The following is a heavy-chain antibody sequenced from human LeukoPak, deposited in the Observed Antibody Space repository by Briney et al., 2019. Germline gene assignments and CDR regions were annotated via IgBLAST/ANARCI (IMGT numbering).Heavy chain of an antibody. J-gene: IGHJ4*02. D-gene: IGHD5-12*01. CDR2: IDHSGST. CDR3: ATRLPTDY. V-gene: IGHV4-34*01. Sequence: PSETLSLTCAAYGGSFSDYSWTWIRQPPGKGLEWIGEIDHSGSTNYNPSLKSRVTISVDTSKKQFSLKLSSVTAADTAVYYCATRLPTDYWGQGTLVTVSS. CDR1: GGSFSDYS.